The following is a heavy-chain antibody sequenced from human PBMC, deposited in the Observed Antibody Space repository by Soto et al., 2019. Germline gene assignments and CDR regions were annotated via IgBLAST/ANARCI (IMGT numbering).Heavy chain of an antibody. V-gene: IGHV3-66*01. CDR3: VRENYYYGMDV. CDR1: GFDASVNY. J-gene: IGHJ6*02. Sequence: GGSLRLSCAASGFDASVNYMTWVRQAPGKGLEWVSAINNGGSTFYTDSVKGRFTISRDDSKNTLFLQINSLRVEDTAMYYCVRENYYYGMDVWGQGTTVTVSS. CDR2: INNGGST.